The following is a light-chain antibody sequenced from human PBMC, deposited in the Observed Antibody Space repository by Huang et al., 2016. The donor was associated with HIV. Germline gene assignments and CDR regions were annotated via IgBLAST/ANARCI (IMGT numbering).Light chain of an antibody. J-gene: IGKJ1*01. CDR3: QQRSDWWT. CDR2: DAY. V-gene: IGKV3-11*01. CDR1: QSVSTN. Sequence: EIVLTQSPDTLSLSPGERATLACRASQSVSTNLAWYQQKPGQAPRLLIYDAYKRATGIPARFSGGGSGKDFALTISSLEPEDFAVYYCQQRSDWWTFGPGTKVEIK.